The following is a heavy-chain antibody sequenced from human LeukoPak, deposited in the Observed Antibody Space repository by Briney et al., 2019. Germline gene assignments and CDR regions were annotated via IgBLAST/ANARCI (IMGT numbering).Heavy chain of an antibody. CDR3: ARAGAVAGFNY. D-gene: IGHD6-19*01. Sequence: GGSLRLSCAASGFTLRSYTMNWVRQAPGKGLEWVSSIGISSNKIYYADSVKGRFTISRDNAKNSLYLQMNSLRAEDTAVYYCARAGAVAGFNYWGQGILVTVSS. CDR1: GFTLRSYT. CDR2: IGISSNKI. V-gene: IGHV3-21*01. J-gene: IGHJ4*02.